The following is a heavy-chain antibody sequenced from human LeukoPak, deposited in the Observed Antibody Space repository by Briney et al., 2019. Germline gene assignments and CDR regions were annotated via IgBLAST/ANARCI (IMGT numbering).Heavy chain of an antibody. J-gene: IGHJ6*03. CDR1: GYTFTSYG. CDR2: ISAYNGNT. CDR3: ARDHHRGVPEQDWWYYYMDV. D-gene: IGHD2-2*01. Sequence: ASVKVSCKASGYTFTSYGISWVRQAPGQGLEWMGWISAYNGNTNYAQKLQGRVTMTTDTSTSTAYMELRSLRSDDTAVYYCARDHHRGVPEQDWWYYYMDVWGKGTTVTVSS. V-gene: IGHV1-18*01.